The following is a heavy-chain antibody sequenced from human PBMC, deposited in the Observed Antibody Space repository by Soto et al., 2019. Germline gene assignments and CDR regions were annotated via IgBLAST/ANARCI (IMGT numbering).Heavy chain of an antibody. CDR1: GGTFSSYA. CDR2: IIPIFGTA. D-gene: IGHD2-15*01. V-gene: IGHV1-69*13. J-gene: IGHJ6*02. CDR3: ARKEYCSGGSCYAAEYYYYGMDV. Sequence: GASVKVSCKASGGTFSSYAISWVRQAPGQGLEWMGGIIPIFGTANYAQKFQGRVTITADESTSTAYMELSSLRSEDTAVYYCARKEYCSGGSCYAAEYYYYGMDVWGQGTTVTVSS.